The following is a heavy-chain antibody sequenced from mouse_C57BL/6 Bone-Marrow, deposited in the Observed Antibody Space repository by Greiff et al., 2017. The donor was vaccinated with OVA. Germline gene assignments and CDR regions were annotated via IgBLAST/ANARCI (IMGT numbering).Heavy chain of an antibody. D-gene: IGHD1-1*01. CDR3: ARRLRLYAMDY. CDR2: ISYDGSN. J-gene: IGHJ4*01. Sequence: EVQVVESGPGLVKPSQSLSLTCSVTGYSITSGYYWNWIRQFPGNKLEWMGYISYDGSNNYNPSLKNRISITRDTSKNQFFLKLNSVTTEDTATYYCARRLRLYAMDYWGQGTSVTVSS. CDR1: GYSITSGYY. V-gene: IGHV3-6*01.